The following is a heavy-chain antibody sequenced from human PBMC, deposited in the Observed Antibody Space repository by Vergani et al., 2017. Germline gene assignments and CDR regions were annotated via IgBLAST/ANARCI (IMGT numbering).Heavy chain of an antibody. V-gene: IGHV1-18*01. CDR2: ISAYNGKT. CDR1: GYTFTSYG. Sequence: QVQLVQSGAEVKKPGASVKVSCKASGYTFTSYGISWVRQAPGQGLEWMGWISAYNGKTNYAQKLQGRVTMTTDTSTSTAYMELRSLRSDDTAVYYCAREPARVSSSYQQNWFDPWGQGTLVTVSS. D-gene: IGHD6-6*01. J-gene: IGHJ5*02. CDR3: AREPARVSSSYQQNWFDP.